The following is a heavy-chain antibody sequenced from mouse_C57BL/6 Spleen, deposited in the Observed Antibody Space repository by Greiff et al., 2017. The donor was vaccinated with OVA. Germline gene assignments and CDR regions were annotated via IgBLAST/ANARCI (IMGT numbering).Heavy chain of an antibody. CDR2: IYPGDGDT. J-gene: IGHJ1*03. D-gene: IGHD2-3*01. Sequence: QVQLQQSGPELVKPGASVKISCKASGYAFSSSWMNWVKQRPGKGLEWIGRIYPGDGDTNYNGKFKGKATLTADKSSSTAYMQLSSLTSEDSAVYFCARWLLRDWYVDVWGTGTTVTVSS. CDR3: ARWLLRDWYVDV. CDR1: GYAFSSSW. V-gene: IGHV1-82*01.